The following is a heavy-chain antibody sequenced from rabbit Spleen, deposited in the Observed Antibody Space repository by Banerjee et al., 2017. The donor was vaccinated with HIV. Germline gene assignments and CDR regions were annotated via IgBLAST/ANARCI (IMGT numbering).Heavy chain of an antibody. Sequence: QQQLEESGGGLVKPEGSLKLSCTASGFSFSNKAVMCWVRQTPGKGLEWISCIAGSSSGFTYSATWAKGRFTCSKTSSTTVTLQMTSLTVADTATYFCAREPNYSSDGYYFTLWGQGTLVTVS. CDR2: IAGSSSGFT. CDR3: AREPNYSSDGYYFTL. D-gene: IGHD4-1*01. V-gene: IGHV1S45*01. J-gene: IGHJ4*01. CDR1: GFSFSNKAV.